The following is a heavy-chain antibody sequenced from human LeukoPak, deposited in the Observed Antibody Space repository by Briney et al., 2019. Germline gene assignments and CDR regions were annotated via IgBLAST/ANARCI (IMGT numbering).Heavy chain of an antibody. V-gene: IGHV1-2*02. J-gene: IGHJ4*02. CDR2: INPNSGDT. Sequence: ASVKVSCKASGYTFTDYYLHWVRQAPGQGFEWMGWINPNSGDTNYAQKFQGRVTMTRDTSSSTAHMEMSRLRSDDTAVYYCARANFLYCSSTTCLFDYWGQGTLVTVSS. CDR1: GYTFTDYY. D-gene: IGHD2-2*01. CDR3: ARANFLYCSSTTCLFDY.